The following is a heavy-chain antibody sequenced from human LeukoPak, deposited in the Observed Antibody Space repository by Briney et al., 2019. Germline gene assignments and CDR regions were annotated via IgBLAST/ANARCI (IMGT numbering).Heavy chain of an antibody. J-gene: IGHJ4*02. Sequence: ASVKVSCKASGYTFTGYYMHWVRQAPGQGLEWMGRISPNSGGTNYAQKFQDRVTMTRDTSISTAYMELSRLTSDDTAVYYCARDISGLPTYYYDSSGYYSDYWGQGTLVAVSS. V-gene: IGHV1-2*06. CDR3: ARDISGLPTYYYDSSGYYSDY. D-gene: IGHD3-22*01. CDR1: GYTFTGYY. CDR2: ISPNSGGT.